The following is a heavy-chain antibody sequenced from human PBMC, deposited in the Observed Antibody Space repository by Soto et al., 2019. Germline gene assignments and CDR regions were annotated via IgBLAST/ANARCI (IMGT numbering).Heavy chain of an antibody. D-gene: IGHD1-26*01. CDR1: GGSISSSSYY. Sequence: PSETLSLTCTVSGGSISSSSYYWGWIRQPPGKGLEWIGSIYYSGSTYYNPSLKSRVTISVDTSKNQFSLKLSSVTAADTAVYYCARQGGLRSKDYFDYWGQGTLVTVSS. J-gene: IGHJ4*02. CDR2: IYYSGST. V-gene: IGHV4-39*01. CDR3: ARQGGLRSKDYFDY.